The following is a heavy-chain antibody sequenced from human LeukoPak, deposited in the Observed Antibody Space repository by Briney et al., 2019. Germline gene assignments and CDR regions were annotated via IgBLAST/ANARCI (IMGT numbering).Heavy chain of an antibody. CDR3: ARGDWNYPY. J-gene: IGHJ4*02. V-gene: IGHV4-59*01. D-gene: IGHD1-7*01. Sequence: SKTLSLXCTVSGGSISSYYWSWIRQPPGKGLEWIGYIYYSGSTNYNPPLKSRVTISVDTSKNQFSLKLSSVTAADTAVYYCARGDWNYPYWGQGTLVTVSS. CDR1: GGSISSYY. CDR2: IYYSGST.